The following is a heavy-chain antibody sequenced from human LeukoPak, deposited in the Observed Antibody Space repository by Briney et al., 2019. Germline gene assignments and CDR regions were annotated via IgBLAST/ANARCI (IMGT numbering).Heavy chain of an antibody. CDR3: ASGIAAAGTPFDY. CDR2: IYYSGST. Sequence: SETLSLTCTVSGGSISSYYWSWIRQPPGKGLEWIGYIYYSGSTNYNPSLKSRVSISVDTSKNQFSLKLSSVTAADTAVYYCASGIAAAGTPFDYWGQGTLVTVSS. CDR1: GGSISSYY. V-gene: IGHV4-59*01. J-gene: IGHJ4*02. D-gene: IGHD6-13*01.